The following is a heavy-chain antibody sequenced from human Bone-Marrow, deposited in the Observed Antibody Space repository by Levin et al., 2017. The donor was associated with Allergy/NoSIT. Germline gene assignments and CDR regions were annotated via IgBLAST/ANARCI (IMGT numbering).Heavy chain of an antibody. D-gene: IGHD6-13*01. CDR1: GFTFSTYW. Sequence: PGGSLRLSCAASGFTFSTYWMSWVRQAPGKGLEWVANIKQDGSQKYYVDSVKGRFTISRDNANSSLYLHMNSLRAEDTAVYYCARDRSSSWYPFLDYWGQGTLVTVSS. J-gene: IGHJ4*02. CDR3: ARDRSSSWYPFLDY. CDR2: IKQDGSQK. V-gene: IGHV3-7*01.